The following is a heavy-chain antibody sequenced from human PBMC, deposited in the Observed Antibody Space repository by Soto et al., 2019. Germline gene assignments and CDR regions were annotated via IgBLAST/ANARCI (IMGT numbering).Heavy chain of an antibody. J-gene: IGHJ6*02. V-gene: IGHV1-69*13. CDR3: ARDRGYYGSESYEYYYYGMDV. Sequence: SVKVSCKASGGTFSSYAINWVRQAPGQGLEWMGGIIPIFGTANYAQKFQGRVTITADESTSTAYMELSSLRSEETAVYYCARDRGYYGSESYEYYYYGMDVWGQGTTVTVSS. D-gene: IGHD3-10*01. CDR2: IIPIFGTA. CDR1: GGTFSSYA.